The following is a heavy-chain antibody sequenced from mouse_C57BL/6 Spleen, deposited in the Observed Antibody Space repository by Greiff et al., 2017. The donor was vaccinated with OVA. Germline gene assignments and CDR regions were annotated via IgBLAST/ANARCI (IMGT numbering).Heavy chain of an antibody. D-gene: IGHD1-1*01. CDR1: GFNIQDDY. CDR3: TYYGSSDNYFDY. Sequence: EVPLQQSGAELVRPGASVKLSCTASGFNIQDDYMHWVKQRPEQGLEWIGWIDHENGDTEYASKFQGKATITADTSSNTSYLQLSSLTSEDTAVYYCTYYGSSDNYFDYWGQGTTLTVSS. V-gene: IGHV14-4*01. CDR2: IDHENGDT. J-gene: IGHJ2*01.